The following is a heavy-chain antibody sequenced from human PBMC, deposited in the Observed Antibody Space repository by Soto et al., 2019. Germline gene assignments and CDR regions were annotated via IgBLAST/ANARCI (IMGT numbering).Heavy chain of an antibody. D-gene: IGHD6-13*01. Sequence: PSETLSLTCTVSGGSISSGGYYWSWIRQHPGKGLEWIGYIYYSGSTYYNQSLKSRVTISVDTSKNQFSLKLSSVTAADTAVYYCARDMGRAAGYYYGMDVWGKGTTVIVSS. CDR1: GGSISSGGYY. CDR2: IYYSGST. CDR3: ARDMGRAAGYYYGMDV. V-gene: IGHV4-31*03. J-gene: IGHJ6*04.